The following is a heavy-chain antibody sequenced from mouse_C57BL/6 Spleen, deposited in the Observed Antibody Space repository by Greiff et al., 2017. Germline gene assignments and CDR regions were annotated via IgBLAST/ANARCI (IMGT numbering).Heavy chain of an antibody. CDR2: IDPETGGT. J-gene: IGHJ2*01. CDR3: TKWDYYGSLDY. V-gene: IGHV1-15*01. Sequence: QVQLQQSGAELVRPGASVTLSCKASGYTFTDYEMHWVKQTPVHGLEWIGAIDPETGGTAYNQKVKGKAILTADKSSSTAYMELRSLTSEDSAVYYCTKWDYYGSLDYWGQGTTLTVSS. CDR1: GYTFTDYE. D-gene: IGHD1-1*01.